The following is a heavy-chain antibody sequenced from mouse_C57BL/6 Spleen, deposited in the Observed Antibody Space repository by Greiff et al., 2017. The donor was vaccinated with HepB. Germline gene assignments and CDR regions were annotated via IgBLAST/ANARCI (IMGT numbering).Heavy chain of an antibody. CDR3: ARHFITTVVVPDY. D-gene: IGHD1-1*01. J-gene: IGHJ2*01. CDR2: ISGGGGNT. Sequence: EVQVVESGGGLVKPGGSLKLSCAASGFTFSSYTMSWVRQTPEKRLEWVATISGGGGNTYYPDSVKGRFTISRDNAKNTLYLQMSSLRSEDTALYYCARHFITTVVVPDYWGQGTTLTVSS. V-gene: IGHV5-9*01. CDR1: GFTFSSYT.